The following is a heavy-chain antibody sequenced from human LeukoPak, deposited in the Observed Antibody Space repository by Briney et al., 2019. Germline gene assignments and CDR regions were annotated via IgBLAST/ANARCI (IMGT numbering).Heavy chain of an antibody. Sequence: SETLSLTCTVSGGSISSYYWSWIRQPPGKGLEWIGYIYYSGSTNYNPSLKSRVTISVDTSKNQFSLKLSSVTAADTAVYYCARGPGGYYYYYGMDVWGQGTTVTVSS. CDR1: GGSISSYY. CDR3: ARGPGGYYYYYGMDV. D-gene: IGHD2-15*01. V-gene: IGHV4-59*12. CDR2: IYYSGST. J-gene: IGHJ6*02.